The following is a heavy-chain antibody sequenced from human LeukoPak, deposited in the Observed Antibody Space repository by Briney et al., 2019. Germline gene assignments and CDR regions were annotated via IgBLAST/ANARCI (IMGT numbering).Heavy chain of an antibody. CDR3: ASHSSWRSYYFDY. D-gene: IGHD6-13*01. V-gene: IGHV4-59*01. J-gene: IGHJ4*02. CDR1: EFTFTNYL. Sequence: PGGSLRLSCIASEFTFTNYLMSWIRQPPGKGLEWIAYIYYSGSTNYNPSLKSRVTISVDTSKNQFSLKLSSVTAADTAVYYCASHSSWRSYYFDYWGREPWSPSPQ. CDR2: IYYSGST.